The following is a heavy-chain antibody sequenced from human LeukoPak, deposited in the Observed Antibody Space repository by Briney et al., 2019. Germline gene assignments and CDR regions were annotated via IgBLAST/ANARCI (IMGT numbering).Heavy chain of an antibody. CDR2: ISGSGGST. CDR3: AKDLILWFGEFDY. Sequence: PGGSLRLSCAASGFTFSNAWMSWVRQAPGKGLEWVSAISGSGGSTYYADSVKGRFTISRDNSKNTLYLQMNSLRAEDTAVYYCAKDLILWFGEFDYWGQGTLVTVSS. CDR1: GFTFSNAW. D-gene: IGHD3-10*01. V-gene: IGHV3-23*01. J-gene: IGHJ4*02.